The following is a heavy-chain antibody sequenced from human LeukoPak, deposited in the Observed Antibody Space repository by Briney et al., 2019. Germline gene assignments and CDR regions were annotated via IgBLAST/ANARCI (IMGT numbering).Heavy chain of an antibody. CDR3: AKTSYYDSSGYSITEYFQH. J-gene: IGHJ1*01. V-gene: IGHV3-48*01. CDR2: ISSSSSTI. Sequence: GGSLRLSCAASGFTFSSYSMNWVRQAPGKGLEWVSYISSSSSTIYYADSVKGRFTISRDNAKNTLSLQMNSLRAEDTAVYYCAKTSYYDSSGYSITEYFQHWGQGTLVTVSS. D-gene: IGHD3-22*01. CDR1: GFTFSSYS.